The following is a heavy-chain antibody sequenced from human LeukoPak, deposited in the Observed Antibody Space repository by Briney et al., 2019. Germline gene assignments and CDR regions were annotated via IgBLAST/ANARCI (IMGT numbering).Heavy chain of an antibody. Sequence: ASVKVSCKASRGTFSSYAISWVRQAPGQGLEWMGRIIPIFGIANYAQKFQGRVTITADKSTSTAYMELSSLRSEDTAVYYCASIVDTAMVTPENGMDVWGQGTTVTVSS. CDR3: ASIVDTAMVTPENGMDV. V-gene: IGHV1-69*04. D-gene: IGHD5-18*01. J-gene: IGHJ6*02. CDR1: RGTFSSYA. CDR2: IIPIFGIA.